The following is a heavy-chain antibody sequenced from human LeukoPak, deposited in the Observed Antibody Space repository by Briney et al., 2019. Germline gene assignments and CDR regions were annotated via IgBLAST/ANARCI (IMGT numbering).Heavy chain of an antibody. CDR3: AKDPAAGVATTKLDY. J-gene: IGHJ4*02. CDR2: ISGRGDTT. CDR1: GFTFSIYA. Sequence: AESLRLSCAASGFTFSIYAMTWVRRAPGKGLEWVSGISGRGDTTNYADSVQGRFTISRDNSKNTLYLQMNGLRAEDTAVYYCAKDPAAGVATTKLDYWGQGTLVTVSS. V-gene: IGHV3-23*01. D-gene: IGHD5-24*01.